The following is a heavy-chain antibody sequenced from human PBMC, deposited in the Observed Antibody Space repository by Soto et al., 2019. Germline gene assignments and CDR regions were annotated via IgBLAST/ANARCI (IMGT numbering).Heavy chain of an antibody. J-gene: IGHJ4*02. V-gene: IGHV3-30-3*01. CDR1: GLTVSSYA. Sequence: PGGSLRLSCAASGLTVSSYAMHWVRQAPGKGLEWVAVISYDGSSKYYADSVKGRFTISRDNSKNTLYLQMNSLRAEDTAVYYCARGPYSYGWNYYFDYWGQGTLVTVSS. CDR2: ISYDGSSK. D-gene: IGHD5-18*01. CDR3: ARGPYSYGWNYYFDY.